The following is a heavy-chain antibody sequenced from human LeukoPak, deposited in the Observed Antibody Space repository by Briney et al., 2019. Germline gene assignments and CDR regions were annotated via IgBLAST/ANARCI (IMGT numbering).Heavy chain of an antibody. CDR2: IIPIFGTA. D-gene: IGHD3-3*01. CDR3: AMEWLGGADY. V-gene: IGHV1-69*06. CDR1: GGTFSSYA. J-gene: IGHJ4*02. Sequence: ASVKASCKASGGTFSSYAISWVRQAPGQGLEWMGGIIPIFGTANYAQKFQGRVTITADKSTSAAYMELSSLRSEDTAVYYCAMEWLGGADYWGQGTLVTVSS.